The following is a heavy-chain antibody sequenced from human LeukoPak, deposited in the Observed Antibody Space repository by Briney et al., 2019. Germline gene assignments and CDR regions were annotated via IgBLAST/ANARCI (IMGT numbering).Heavy chain of an antibody. J-gene: IGHJ3*02. CDR1: GFTFSSYG. Sequence: GGSLRLSCAASGFTFSSYGMHWVRQAPGKGLEWVAVISYDGSNKYYADSVKGRFTISRDNSKNTLYLQMNSLRAEDTAVYYCARVTLYCTNGVCYTDGAFDIWGQGTMVTVSS. V-gene: IGHV3-30*03. CDR2: ISYDGSNK. CDR3: ARVTLYCTNGVCYTDGAFDI. D-gene: IGHD2-8*01.